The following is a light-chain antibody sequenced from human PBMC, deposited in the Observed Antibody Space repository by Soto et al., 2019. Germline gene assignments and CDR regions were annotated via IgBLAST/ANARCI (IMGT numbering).Light chain of an antibody. J-gene: IGKJ2*01. Sequence: DIQMTQSPSSLSASVGDRVTITCRASQDILNYVGWFQQRPGKAPKSLIYGASNLHSGVPSRLSGSGFGTDCRLTISSLQPEDFATYYCQQYSSTEATFAQGTTLEV. V-gene: IGKV1-16*01. CDR2: GAS. CDR3: QQYSSTEAT. CDR1: QDILNY.